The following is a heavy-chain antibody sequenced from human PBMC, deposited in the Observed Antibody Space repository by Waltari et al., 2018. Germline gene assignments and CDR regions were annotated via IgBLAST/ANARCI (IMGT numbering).Heavy chain of an antibody. Sequence: QVQLVQSGAEVKKPGASVKVSCKASGYTFTSYDINWVRQAPGQGLEWMGWMNPNSGNTGYAQKFQGRVTMTRNTSISTAYMELSSLRSEDTAVYYCARAHYYDFWSGYYENYYMDVWGKGTTVTVSS. CDR2: MNPNSGNT. CDR1: GYTFTSYD. V-gene: IGHV1-8*01. J-gene: IGHJ6*03. CDR3: ARAHYYDFWSGYYENYYMDV. D-gene: IGHD3-3*01.